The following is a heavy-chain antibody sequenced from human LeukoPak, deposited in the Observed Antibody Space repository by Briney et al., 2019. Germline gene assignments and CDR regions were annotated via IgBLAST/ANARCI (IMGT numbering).Heavy chain of an antibody. J-gene: IGHJ4*02. CDR2: ISSSGSTI. CDR1: GFTFSSYE. D-gene: IGHD4-17*01. CDR3: ARCDYGDSYFDY. V-gene: IGHV3-48*03. Sequence: GGSLRLSCAASGFTFSSYEMKWARHAPGKGLEWVSYISSSGSTIYYADSVKGRFTISRDNAKNSLYLQMNSLRAEDTAVYYWARCDYGDSYFDYWGQGTLVTVSS.